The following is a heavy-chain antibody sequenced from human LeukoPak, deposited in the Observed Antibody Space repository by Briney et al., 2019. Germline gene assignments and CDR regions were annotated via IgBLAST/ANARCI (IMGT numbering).Heavy chain of an antibody. Sequence: TGGSLRLSCAASGFTVSSKYMTWVRQAPGKGLEWVSIIYSGGSTYYADSVKGRFTISRDNSKNTVYLQMNSLRAEDTAVYYCAKDKVGAIPLFDYWGHGTLVTVSS. CDR2: IYSGGST. D-gene: IGHD1-26*01. CDR3: AKDKVGAIPLFDY. J-gene: IGHJ4*01. CDR1: GFTVSSKY. V-gene: IGHV3-53*01.